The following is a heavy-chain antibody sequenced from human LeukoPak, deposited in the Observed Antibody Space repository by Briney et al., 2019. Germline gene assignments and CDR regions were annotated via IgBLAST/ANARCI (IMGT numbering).Heavy chain of an antibody. CDR2: ISAYNGNT. J-gene: IGHJ4*02. CDR3: ARAPAGYSSGWYYFDY. Sequence: ASVKVSCKASGYTFTSYGISWVRRAPGQGLEWMGWISAYNGNTNYAQKLQGRVTMTTDTSTSTAYMELSSLRSEDTAVYYCARAPAGYSSGWYYFDYWGQGTLVTVSS. V-gene: IGHV1-18*01. D-gene: IGHD6-19*01. CDR1: GYTFTSYG.